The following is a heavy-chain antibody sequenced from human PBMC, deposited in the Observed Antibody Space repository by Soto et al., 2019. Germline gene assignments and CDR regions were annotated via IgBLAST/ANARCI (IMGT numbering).Heavy chain of an antibody. J-gene: IGHJ5*02. V-gene: IGHV5-51*01. Sequence: GASLNISCSTPGYRFTSYWIAWVRQMPGKGLEWMGIIFPSDSDTRYSPSFQGQVTISADRSTSTVFLQWASLKAADTAVYFCARKDKSGYFNWFDPWGQGTLVTVSS. CDR1: GYRFTSYW. CDR2: IFPSDSDT. D-gene: IGHD3-22*01. CDR3: ARKDKSGYFNWFDP.